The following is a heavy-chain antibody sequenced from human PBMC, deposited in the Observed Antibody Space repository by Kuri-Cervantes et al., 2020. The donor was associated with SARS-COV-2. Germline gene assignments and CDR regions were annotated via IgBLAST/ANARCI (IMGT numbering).Heavy chain of an antibody. V-gene: IGHV1-24*01. Sequence: ASVKVSCKVFGYTLTKLSMHWVRQAPGKGLEWMGGFDPDDGETIYAQKFQGRVTMTRDTSTSTVYMELSSLRSEDTAVYYCARGGSYYLDEYYFDYWGQGTLVTVSS. CDR1: GYTLTKLS. CDR2: FDPDDGET. D-gene: IGHD1-26*01. J-gene: IGHJ4*02. CDR3: ARGGSYYLDEYYFDY.